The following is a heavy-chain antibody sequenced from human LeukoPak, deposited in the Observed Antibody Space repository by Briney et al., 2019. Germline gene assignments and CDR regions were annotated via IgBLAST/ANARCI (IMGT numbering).Heavy chain of an antibody. CDR2: IYYSGTT. CDR1: GGSISSYY. Sequence: PSETLFLTCTVSGGSISSYYWSWIRQPPGKGLEWIGYIYYSGTTNYNPSLKSRVTISVDTSKNQFSLKLSSVTAADTAVYYCARGLGYYDSRLSYFDYWGQGTLVTVSS. V-gene: IGHV4-59*12. CDR3: ARGLGYYDSRLSYFDY. D-gene: IGHD3-22*01. J-gene: IGHJ4*02.